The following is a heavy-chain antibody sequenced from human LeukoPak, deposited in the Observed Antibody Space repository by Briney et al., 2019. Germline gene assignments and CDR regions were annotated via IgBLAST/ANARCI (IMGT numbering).Heavy chain of an antibody. J-gene: IGHJ4*02. CDR3: ARVTFSGWSDPDY. CDR2: ISGSGGST. D-gene: IGHD6-19*01. CDR1: GFTFSSYA. Sequence: GGSLRLSCAASGFTFSSYAMSWVRQAPGKGPGWVSAISGSGGSTYYADSVKGRFTISRDNAKNSLYLQMNSLRAEDTAVYYCARVTFSGWSDPDYWGQGTLVTVSS. V-gene: IGHV3-23*01.